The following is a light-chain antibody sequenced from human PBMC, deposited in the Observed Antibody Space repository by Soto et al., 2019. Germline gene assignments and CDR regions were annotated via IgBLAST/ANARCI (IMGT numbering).Light chain of an antibody. Sequence: EMGLTQSPGSLSLAAGERATLSFRASQSVSNNYLAWYQQKPGQAPRLLIYGASNRATGIPDRFSGSGSGTDFTLTISRLEPEDFAVYYCQQYGSSGTFGQGTKVDIK. CDR1: QSVSNNY. V-gene: IGKV3-20*01. CDR3: QQYGSSGT. CDR2: GAS. J-gene: IGKJ1*01.